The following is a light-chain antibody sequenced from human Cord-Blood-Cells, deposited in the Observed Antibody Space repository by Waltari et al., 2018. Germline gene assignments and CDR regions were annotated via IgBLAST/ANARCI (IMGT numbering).Light chain of an antibody. J-gene: IGLJ2*01. CDR2: DVS. Sequence: QSALTQPASVSGSPGQSITISCTGTSSDVGGHNYVSWYQQHPGKAPKLMIYDVSNRPSVVSNRFSGSKSDNTASLTISGLQAEDEADYYCSSYTSSSTLVFGGGTKLTVL. V-gene: IGLV2-14*01. CDR1: SSDVGGHNY. CDR3: SSYTSSSTLV.